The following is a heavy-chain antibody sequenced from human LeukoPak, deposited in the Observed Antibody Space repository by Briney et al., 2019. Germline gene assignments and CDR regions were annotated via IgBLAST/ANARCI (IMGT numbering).Heavy chain of an antibody. V-gene: IGHV1-18*01. CDR2: ISAYNGNT. CDR3: ARGWLPRSPLDAFDI. J-gene: IGHJ3*02. CDR1: GYTFTSYG. D-gene: IGHD6-19*01. Sequence: GASVKVSCKASGYTFTSYGISWVRQAPGQGLEWMGWISAYNGNTNYAQKLQGRVTMTTDTSTSTAYMELRSLRSDDTAVYYCARGWLPRSPLDAFDIWGQGTMVTVSS.